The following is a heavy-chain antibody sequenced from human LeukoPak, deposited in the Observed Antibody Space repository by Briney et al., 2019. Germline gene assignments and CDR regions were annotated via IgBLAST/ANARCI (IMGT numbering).Heavy chain of an antibody. CDR1: GGSISSYY. CDR3: ARSVREYSYGYVSYYYMDV. V-gene: IGHV4-4*07. CDR2: IYTSGST. Sequence: KPSETLSLTCTVSGGSISSYYWSWIRQPAGKGLEWIGRIYTSGSTNYNPSLKSRVTMSVDTSKNQFSLKLSSVTAADTAVYYCARSVREYSYGYVSYYYMDVWGKGTTVTVSS. D-gene: IGHD5-18*01. J-gene: IGHJ6*03.